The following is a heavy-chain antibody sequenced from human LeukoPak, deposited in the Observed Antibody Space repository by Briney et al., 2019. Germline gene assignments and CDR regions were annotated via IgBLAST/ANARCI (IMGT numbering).Heavy chain of an antibody. D-gene: IGHD2-21*01. Sequence: ASVKVSCKASGYTFTSYYMHWVRQAPGQGLEWMGIIDPSGGSTSYAQKFQGRVTMTRDTSTSTVSMELSSLRSEDTAVYYCARLIHHRFDPWGQGTLVTVSS. CDR1: GYTFTSYY. CDR3: ARLIHHRFDP. CDR2: IDPSGGST. J-gene: IGHJ5*02. V-gene: IGHV1-46*01.